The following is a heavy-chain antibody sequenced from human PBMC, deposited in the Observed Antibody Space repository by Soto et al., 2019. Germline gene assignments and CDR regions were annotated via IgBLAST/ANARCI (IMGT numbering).Heavy chain of an antibody. CDR2: ISGSGGST. V-gene: IGHV3-23*01. J-gene: IGHJ3*02. Sequence: GGSLRLSCAASGFTFSGYAMSCVRQAPGKGLERVSAISGSGGSTYYADSVKGRFTISRDNSKNTLYLQMNSLRAEDTAVYYCAKDSSGWYYAFDIWGQGTMVTVSS. D-gene: IGHD6-13*01. CDR3: AKDSSGWYYAFDI. CDR1: GFTFSGYA.